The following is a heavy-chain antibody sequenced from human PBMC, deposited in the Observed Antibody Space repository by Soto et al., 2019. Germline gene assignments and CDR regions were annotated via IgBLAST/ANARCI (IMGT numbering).Heavy chain of an antibody. Sequence: GESLKISCEASGYNFLSHWIAWVRQMPGKGLEPMGKIYPGDYHTIYSPSFRGQVTISADESINTAYLQWSSLKASDTATYYCARHQLDLSPYDFWGQGTLVTVSS. CDR1: GYNFLSHW. CDR3: ARHQLDLSPYDF. V-gene: IGHV5-51*03. D-gene: IGHD1-1*01. CDR2: IYPGDYHT. J-gene: IGHJ4*02.